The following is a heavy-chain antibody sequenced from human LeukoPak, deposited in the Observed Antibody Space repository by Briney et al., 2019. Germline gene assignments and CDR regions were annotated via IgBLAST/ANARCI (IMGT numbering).Heavy chain of an antibody. Sequence: GGSLRLSCAASGFSISNFWMHWVRQAPGKGLVWVSRINSDGSSTTYADSVKGRFTISRDNSQNTLYLQMNSLRAEDTAVYYCAKDQGTAIFGVIIPDWYFDLWGRGTLVTVSS. V-gene: IGHV3-74*01. J-gene: IGHJ2*01. CDR3: AKDQGTAIFGVIIPDWYFDL. D-gene: IGHD3-3*01. CDR1: GFSISNFW. CDR2: INSDGSST.